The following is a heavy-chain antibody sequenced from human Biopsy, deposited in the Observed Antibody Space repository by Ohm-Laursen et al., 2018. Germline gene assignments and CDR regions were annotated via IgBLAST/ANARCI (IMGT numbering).Heavy chain of an antibody. CDR1: GYTFTNYD. CDR3: AREPFGQQLGPFDY. Sequence: WESLRISCNASGYTFTNYDTNWVRQAPGQGPEWMGWVNPNSGNTGYAQKFQGRVAMTRSTSISTAYMELSSLTSEDTAVYYCAREPFGQQLGPFDYWGQGALVIVSS. CDR2: VNPNSGNT. D-gene: IGHD6-13*01. V-gene: IGHV1-8*01. J-gene: IGHJ4*02.